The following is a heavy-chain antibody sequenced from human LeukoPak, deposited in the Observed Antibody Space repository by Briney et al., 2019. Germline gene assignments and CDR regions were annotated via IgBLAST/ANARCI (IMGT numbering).Heavy chain of an antibody. V-gene: IGHV4-30-4*01. CDR3: ARGAAAGTRGRCVDP. D-gene: IGHD6-13*01. CDR2: IYYSGST. Sequence: SETLSLTCIVSGASVSSGSYYWSWIRQPPGKGLEWIGYIYYSGSTYYNPSLKSRVTISVDTSKNQFSLKLSSVTAADTAVYYCARGAAAGTRGRCVDPWGQGTLVTVSS. J-gene: IGHJ5*02. CDR1: GASVSSGSYY.